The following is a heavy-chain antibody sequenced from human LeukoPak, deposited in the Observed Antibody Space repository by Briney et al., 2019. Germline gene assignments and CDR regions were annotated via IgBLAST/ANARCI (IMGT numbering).Heavy chain of an antibody. Sequence: GGSLRLSCAASGFTFSTYTMNWVRQAPGKGLEWVSSISSRSSYIYYADSVKGRFTISRDNAKNSLYLQMNSLRAEDTAVYYCARARGFQNFDYWGQGTLVTVSS. CDR1: GFTFSTYT. J-gene: IGHJ4*02. D-gene: IGHD3-10*01. V-gene: IGHV3-21*01. CDR3: ARARGFQNFDY. CDR2: ISSRSSYI.